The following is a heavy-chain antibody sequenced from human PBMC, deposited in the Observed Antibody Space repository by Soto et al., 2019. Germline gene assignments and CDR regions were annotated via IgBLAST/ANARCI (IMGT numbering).Heavy chain of an antibody. CDR1: GGNFSSNG. V-gene: IGHV1-69*01. J-gene: IGHJ5*02. CDR2: IIPTFGTT. D-gene: IGHD5-18*01. Sequence: QVQLVQSGAEVKKPGSSVKVSCKAPGGNFSSNGMRWVRQAPGQGLEFMGGIIPTFGTTNYAHKFRGRVTITADESTGTAYMELSSLRSDDTAVYYCAGASDSTWYNWLDPWGQGTLVTVSS. CDR3: AGASDSTWYNWLDP.